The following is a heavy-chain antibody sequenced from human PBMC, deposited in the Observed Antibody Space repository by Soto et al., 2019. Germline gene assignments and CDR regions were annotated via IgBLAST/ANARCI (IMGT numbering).Heavy chain of an antibody. CDR1: SGSISSSNW. J-gene: IGHJ4*02. CDR2: IYHSGST. D-gene: IGHD2-2*01. Sequence: QVQLQESGPGLVKPSGTLSLTCAVSSGSISSSNWWSWVRQPPGKGLEWIGAIYHSGSTNYNPSRKSRVTISVDKTKNQFSLKLSSVTAADTAVYYCARYTVVPAANSFYYWGQGTLVTVSS. CDR3: ARYTVVPAANSFYY. V-gene: IGHV4-4*02.